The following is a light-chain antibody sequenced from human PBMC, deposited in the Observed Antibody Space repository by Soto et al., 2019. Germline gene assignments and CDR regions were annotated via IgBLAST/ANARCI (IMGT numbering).Light chain of an antibody. CDR3: QQYYSYPRT. CDR1: QGISSN. CDR2: AAS. V-gene: IGKV1-8*01. J-gene: IGKJ1*01. Sequence: AIRMTQSPSSLSASPGDRATITCRASQGISSNLAWYQQKPGKAPKLLIYAASTVQSGVPSRFSGSGSGTDFPLTISCLQSEDFATYYCQQYYSYPRTFGQGTKVEIK.